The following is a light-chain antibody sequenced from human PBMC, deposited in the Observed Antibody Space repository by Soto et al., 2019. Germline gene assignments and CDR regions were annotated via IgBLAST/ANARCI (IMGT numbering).Light chain of an antibody. Sequence: SALTQPASVSGSPGQSITISCTGTSSDVGSYNYVSWYQQHPGKAPKLMICEVSNRPSGVSDRFSGSKSGNTASLTISGLQAEDEADYYCSSYTSTATRVFGGGTKVTVL. CDR2: EVS. CDR1: SSDVGSYNY. V-gene: IGLV2-14*01. J-gene: IGLJ3*02. CDR3: SSYTSTATRV.